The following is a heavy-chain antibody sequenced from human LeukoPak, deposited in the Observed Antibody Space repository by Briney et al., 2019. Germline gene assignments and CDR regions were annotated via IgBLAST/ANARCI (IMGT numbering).Heavy chain of an antibody. CDR2: ISAYNGNT. D-gene: IGHD6-19*01. J-gene: IGHJ4*02. V-gene: IGHV1-18*01. Sequence: GASVKVSCKASGYTFTSYGISWVRQAPGXXXXXXGWISAYNGNTNYAQKLQGRVTMTTDTSTSTAYMELRSLRSDDTAVYYCARDLKAVAGPDYWGQGTLVTVSS. CDR3: ARDLKAVAGPDY. CDR1: GYTFTSYG.